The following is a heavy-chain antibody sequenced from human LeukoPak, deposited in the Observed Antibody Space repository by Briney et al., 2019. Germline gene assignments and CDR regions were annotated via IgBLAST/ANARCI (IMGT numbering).Heavy chain of an antibody. CDR3: ARGDPHADL. J-gene: IGHJ5*02. Sequence: GGSLRLSCAASGFAFSTYEMSWLRQAPGKGLEWIADITISGQTKNYADSVKGRFTISRDNAMSSLYLQMNSLRVEDTGVFYCARGDPHADLWGQGTLVTVSS. CDR1: GFAFSTYE. CDR2: ITISGQTK. V-gene: IGHV3-48*03.